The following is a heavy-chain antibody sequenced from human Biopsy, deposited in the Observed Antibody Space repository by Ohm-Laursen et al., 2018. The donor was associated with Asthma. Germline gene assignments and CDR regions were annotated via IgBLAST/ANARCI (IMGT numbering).Heavy chain of an antibody. J-gene: IGHJ4*01. CDR1: GFSLSSSGAN. V-gene: IGHV2-70*04. Sequence: TQTLTLTRSFSGFSLSSSGANVNWIRQPPGKALEWLARIDWEEDKFYSTSLRTRLTISKGSSEDQVVLTMTNMGPVDTATYYCTRQNDYWGPGILVTVSS. CDR3: TRQNDY. CDR2: IDWEEDK.